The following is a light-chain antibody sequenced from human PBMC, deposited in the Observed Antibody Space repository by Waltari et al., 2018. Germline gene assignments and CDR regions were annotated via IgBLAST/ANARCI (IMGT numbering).Light chain of an antibody. CDR3: SSYTSSITVI. V-gene: IGLV2-14*03. CDR2: DVT. J-gene: IGLJ2*01. Sequence: QSALTQPASVSGSPGQSITMSCAGTSTHIGGYNFVSWYQHHPGKTPKLIIYDVTNRPSGVSNRFSGSKTVNTAYLTISGLRAEDEADYYCSSYTSSITVIFGGGTKVTVL. CDR1: STHIGGYNF.